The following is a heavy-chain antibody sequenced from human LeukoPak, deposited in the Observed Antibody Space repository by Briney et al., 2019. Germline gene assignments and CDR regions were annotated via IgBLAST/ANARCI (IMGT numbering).Heavy chain of an antibody. CDR2: IKQDGSEK. J-gene: IGHJ5*02. Sequence: GGSLRLSCAASGFTFSSYWMSWIRQAPGKGLEWVANIKQDGSEKYYVDSVKGRFTISRGNAKNSLYLQMNSLRAEDTAVYYCARENLRLGYCSSTSCRYAKGFDPWGQGTLVTVSS. D-gene: IGHD2-2*01. V-gene: IGHV3-7*05. CDR1: GFTFSSYW. CDR3: ARENLRLGYCSSTSCRYAKGFDP.